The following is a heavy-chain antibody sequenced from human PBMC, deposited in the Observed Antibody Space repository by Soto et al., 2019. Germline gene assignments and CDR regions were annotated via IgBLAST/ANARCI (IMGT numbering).Heavy chain of an antibody. D-gene: IGHD3-3*01. CDR3: ARDPKGFWSGSSYYYYGMDV. CDR1: GFTVSSNY. Sequence: EVQLVESGGGLIQPGGSLRLSCAASGFTVSSNYMNWVRQAPGKGLQWVSVIRAAGATYYADPVKGRFTISRDTPKNTVFLQVNSLRVEATAVYYCARDPKGFWSGSSYYYYGMDVWGQGTTITVSS. CDR2: IRAAGAT. J-gene: IGHJ6*02. V-gene: IGHV3-53*01.